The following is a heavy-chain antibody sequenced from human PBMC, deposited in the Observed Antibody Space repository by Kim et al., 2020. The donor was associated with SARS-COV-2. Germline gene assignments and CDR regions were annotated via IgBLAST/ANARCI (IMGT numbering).Heavy chain of an antibody. Sequence: GGSLRLSCAASGFTFSSYAMHWVRQAPGKGLEWVAVISYDGSNKYYADSVKGRFTISRDNSKNTLYLQMNSLRAEDTAVYYCARDLVSSSWYPKRGYYYYGMDVWGQGTTVTVSS. CDR3: ARDLVSSSWYPKRGYYYYGMDV. CDR1: GFTFSSYA. J-gene: IGHJ6*02. CDR2: ISYDGSNK. D-gene: IGHD6-13*01. V-gene: IGHV3-30*04.